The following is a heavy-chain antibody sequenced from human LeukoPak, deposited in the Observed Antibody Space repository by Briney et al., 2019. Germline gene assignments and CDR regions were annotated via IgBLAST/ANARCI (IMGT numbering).Heavy chain of an antibody. D-gene: IGHD1-26*01. CDR1: GFTFSSYG. Sequence: GGSLRLSCAASGFTFSSYGMHWVRQAPGKGLEWVAFIRYDGSNKYYADSVKGRFTISRDNSKNTLYLQMNSLRAEDTAVYYCAKDARATSGSYTDYWGQGTLVTVSS. CDR2: IRYDGSNK. CDR3: AKDARATSGSYTDY. V-gene: IGHV3-30*02. J-gene: IGHJ4*02.